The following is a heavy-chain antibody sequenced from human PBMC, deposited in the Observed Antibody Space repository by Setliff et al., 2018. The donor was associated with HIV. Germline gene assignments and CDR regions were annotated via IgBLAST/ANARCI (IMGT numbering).Heavy chain of an antibody. V-gene: IGHV4-61*09. D-gene: IGHD1-26*01. J-gene: IGHJ4*02. CDR1: GGSITSGNYF. CDR2: IYTDGTA. Sequence: SETLSLTCTVSGGSITSGNYFWTWIRQPAGKGLEWIGHIYTDGTANYNPSLKSRVTISVDTSKNQFSLNLNSVTAADTAMYFCARGQDGHSVLFDYWGQGMLVTVSS. CDR3: ARGQDGHSVLFDY.